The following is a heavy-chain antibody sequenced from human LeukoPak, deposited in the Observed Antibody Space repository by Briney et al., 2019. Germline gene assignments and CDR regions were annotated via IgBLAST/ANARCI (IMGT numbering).Heavy chain of an antibody. Sequence: GGSLRLSCAASGITSRSYGMHWVRQAPGKGLEWVAVISYDGSHKYYADSVKGRFSISRDNSKNTLSLQMNSLRAEDTAVYYCAKDSGAARPFDYWGQGTLVTVSS. CDR2: ISYDGSHK. J-gene: IGHJ4*02. V-gene: IGHV3-30*18. CDR3: AKDSGAARPFDY. CDR1: GITSRSYG. D-gene: IGHD6-6*01.